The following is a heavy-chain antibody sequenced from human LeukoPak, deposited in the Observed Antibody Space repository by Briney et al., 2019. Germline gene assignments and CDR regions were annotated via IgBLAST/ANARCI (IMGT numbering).Heavy chain of an antibody. D-gene: IGHD6-19*01. CDR1: DYSISSGYY. Sequence: SETLSLTCTVSDYSISSGYYWGWIRQPPGKGLEWIGRIYTTGGTNYNPSLKSRVTISVDTSKNQFSLKLSSVTAADTAVYYCARGLATPEDYDAFDIWGQGTMVTVSS. CDR2: IYTTGGT. CDR3: ARGLATPEDYDAFDI. V-gene: IGHV4-38-2*02. J-gene: IGHJ3*02.